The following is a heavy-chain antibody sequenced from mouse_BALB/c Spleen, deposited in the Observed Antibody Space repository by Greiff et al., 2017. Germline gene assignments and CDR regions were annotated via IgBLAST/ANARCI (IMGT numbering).Heavy chain of an antibody. J-gene: IGHJ2*01. Sequence: EVQLQESGGGLVKPGGSLKLSCAASGFTFSSYAMSWVRQTPEKRLEWVATISSGGSYTYYPDSVKGRFTISRDNAKNTLYLQMSSLRSEDTAMYYCARQGTYYRYAFDYWGQGTTLTVSS. D-gene: IGHD2-14*01. CDR2: ISSGGSYT. V-gene: IGHV5-9-3*01. CDR3: ARQGTYYRYAFDY. CDR1: GFTFSSYA.